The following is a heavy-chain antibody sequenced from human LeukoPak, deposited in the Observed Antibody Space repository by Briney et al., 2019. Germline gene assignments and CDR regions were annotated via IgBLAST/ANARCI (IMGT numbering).Heavy chain of an antibody. J-gene: IGHJ5*02. CDR2: INPNSGGT. CDR1: GYSITNYA. CDR3: AREYYDILTGFFVGLAFDP. V-gene: IGHV1-2*02. Sequence: ASVKVSCKASGYSITNYAILWVRQAPGQGLEWMGWINPNSGGTNYAQKFQGRVTMTRDTSISTAYMELSRLRSDDTAVYYCAREYYDILTGFFVGLAFDPWGQGTLVTVSS. D-gene: IGHD3-9*01.